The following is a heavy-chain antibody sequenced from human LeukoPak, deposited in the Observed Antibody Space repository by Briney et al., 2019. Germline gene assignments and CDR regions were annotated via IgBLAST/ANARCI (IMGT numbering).Heavy chain of an antibody. Sequence: PSETLSLTCVFSGESFSGYYWSWIRQPPGKGLEWIGDINHRGGTSYNPSLKSRLSISIDTPKNQFSLILDSVTAADTAVYFCATFPDYEPIDNWGQGTLVTVSS. J-gene: IGHJ4*02. D-gene: IGHD3-16*01. CDR2: INHRGGT. CDR1: GESFSGYY. V-gene: IGHV4-34*01. CDR3: ATFPDYEPIDN.